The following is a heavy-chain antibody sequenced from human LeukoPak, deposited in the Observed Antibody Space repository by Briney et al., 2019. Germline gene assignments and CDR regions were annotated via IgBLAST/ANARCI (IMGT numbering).Heavy chain of an antibody. D-gene: IGHD5-12*01. CDR1: GGSFSGYY. CDR2: INHSGST. J-gene: IGHJ3*02. Sequence: SETLSLTCAVYGGSFSGYYWSWIRQPPEKGLEWIGEINHSGSTNYNPSLKSRVTISVDTSKNQFSLKLSSVTAADSAIYYCARRWLRFGGAFDIWGQGTMVTVSS. CDR3: ARRWLRFGGAFDI. V-gene: IGHV4-34*01.